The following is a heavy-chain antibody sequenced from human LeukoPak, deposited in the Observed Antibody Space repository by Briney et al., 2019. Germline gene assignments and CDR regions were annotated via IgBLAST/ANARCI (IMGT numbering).Heavy chain of an antibody. CDR3: AADRGYCAGDCLDV. CDR2: IVVGSGNT. J-gene: IGHJ6*02. CDR1: GYTLTELS. D-gene: IGHD2-21*02. Sequence: SVKVSCKVSGYTLTELSMHWVRQARGQRLEWIGWIVVGSGNTNYAQKFQGRVTITRDMSTSTIYMELSSLTSEDTAVYYCAADRGYCAGDCLDVWGQGTTVTVSS. V-gene: IGHV1-58*02.